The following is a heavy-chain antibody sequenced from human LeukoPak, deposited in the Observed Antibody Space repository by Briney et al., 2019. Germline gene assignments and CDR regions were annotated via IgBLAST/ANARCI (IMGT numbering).Heavy chain of an antibody. Sequence: SETLSLTCTVSGGSISSSSYYWGWLRQPPGKGLEWIGSIYYSGSTYYNPSLKSRVTISVDTSKNQFSLKLSSVTAADTAVYYCARHAQTSLFDYWGQGTLVTVSS. CDR2: IYYSGST. J-gene: IGHJ4*02. V-gene: IGHV4-39*01. CDR1: GGSISSSSYY. CDR3: ARHAQTSLFDY.